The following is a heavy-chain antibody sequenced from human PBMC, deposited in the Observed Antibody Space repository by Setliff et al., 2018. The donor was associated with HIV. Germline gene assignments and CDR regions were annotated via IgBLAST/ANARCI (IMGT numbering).Heavy chain of an antibody. CDR1: GLTFSNYW. D-gene: IGHD1-26*01. CDR2: IDSDGSDT. J-gene: IGHJ4*02. CDR3: AREYIVGATFDY. V-gene: IGHV3-74*01. Sequence: GGSLRLSCAASGLTFSNYWMHWVRQAPGKGLEWVSRIDSDGSDTNYADSVRGRFTISRDNAKNTVYLQLTSLRAEDTAVYYCAREYIVGATFDYWGQGTLVTVS.